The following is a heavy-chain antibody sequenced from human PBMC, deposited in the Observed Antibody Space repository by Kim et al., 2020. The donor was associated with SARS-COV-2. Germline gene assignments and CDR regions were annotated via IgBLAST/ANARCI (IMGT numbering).Heavy chain of an antibody. CDR2: IYYSGST. CDR1: GGSISSSSYY. Sequence: SETLSLTCTVSGGSISSSSYYWGWIRQPPGKGLEWIGSIYYSGSTYYNPSLKSRVTISVDTSKNQFSLKLSSVTAADTAVYYCARHHSSGWGGYYYYGMDVWGQGTTVTVSS. CDR3: ARHHSSGWGGYYYYGMDV. J-gene: IGHJ6*02. D-gene: IGHD6-19*01. V-gene: IGHV4-39*01.